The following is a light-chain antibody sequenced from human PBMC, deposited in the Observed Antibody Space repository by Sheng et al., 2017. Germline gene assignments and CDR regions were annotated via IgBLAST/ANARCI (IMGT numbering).Light chain of an antibody. CDR1: HPINNH. J-gene: IGKJ2*01. V-gene: IGKV1-39*01. Sequence: IQMTQSPSSLSASVGDRVTIPCRASHPINNHLNWYQQKPGKAPKLLIYAASTLHSGAPSRFSGSGYGTEFTLTISSLQLEDFATYYCQVNHITPFTFAQGTKLDI. CDR2: AAS. CDR3: QVNHITPFT.